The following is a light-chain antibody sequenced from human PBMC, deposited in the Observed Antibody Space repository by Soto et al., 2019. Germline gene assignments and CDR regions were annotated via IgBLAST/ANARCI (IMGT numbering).Light chain of an antibody. J-gene: IGKJ4*01. Sequence: EIALTQSPVTLSLSPGDTATLSCRASESVVRYLAWYQQKPGQAPRLLMYDTSKRATGIPARFSGSGYGRDFTLTISSLAPEDFAVYYCQQRSNWPLTFGGGTKVEIK. V-gene: IGKV3-11*02. CDR2: DTS. CDR3: QQRSNWPLT. CDR1: ESVVRY.